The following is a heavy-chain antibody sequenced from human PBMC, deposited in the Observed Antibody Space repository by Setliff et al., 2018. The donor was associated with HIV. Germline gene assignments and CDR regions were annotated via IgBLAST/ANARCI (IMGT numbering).Heavy chain of an antibody. CDR2: IGANGKK. D-gene: IGHD3-10*01. J-gene: IGHJ4*02. CDR1: GYTFSSYG. V-gene: IGHV1-18*01. Sequence: ASVMVSCKAAGYTFSSYGISWVRQTPGQGLEWMGWIGANGKKYYSPKVHDRLSLTIDISTTTAHLQLRNLRSDDTAVYFCAREVPSNTGSYYKKYWGQGTLVTVSS. CDR3: AREVPSNTGSYYKKY.